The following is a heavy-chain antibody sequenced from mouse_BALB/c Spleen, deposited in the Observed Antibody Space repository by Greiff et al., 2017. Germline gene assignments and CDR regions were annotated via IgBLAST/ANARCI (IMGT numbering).Heavy chain of an antibody. Sequence: EVHLVESGGGLVQPGGSRKLSCAASGFTFSSFGMHWVRQAPEKGLEWVAYISSGSSTIYYADTVKGRFTISRDNPKNTLFLQMTSLRSEDTAMYYCARDWYFDYWGQGTTLTVSS. J-gene: IGHJ2*01. CDR1: GFTFSSFG. D-gene: IGHD4-1*01. CDR3: ARDWYFDY. CDR2: ISSGSSTI. V-gene: IGHV5-17*02.